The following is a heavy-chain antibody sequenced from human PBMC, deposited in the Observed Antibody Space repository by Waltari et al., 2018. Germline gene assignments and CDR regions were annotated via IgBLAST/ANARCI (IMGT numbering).Heavy chain of an antibody. CDR3: ARGGYRERYNWNHEGVYAFDI. CDR1: GFTFSSYS. D-gene: IGHD1-20*01. Sequence: EVQLVESGGGLVQPGGSLRLSCAASGFTFSSYSMNWVRQPPGKGLEWVSYISSSSSTIYYADSVKGRFTISRDNAKNSLYLQMNSLRAEDTAVYYCARGGYRERYNWNHEGVYAFDIWGQGTMVTVSS. J-gene: IGHJ3*02. CDR2: ISSSSSTI. V-gene: IGHV3-48*01.